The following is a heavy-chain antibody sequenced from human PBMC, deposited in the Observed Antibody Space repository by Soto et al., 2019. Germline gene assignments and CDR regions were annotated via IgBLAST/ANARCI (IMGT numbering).Heavy chain of an antibody. V-gene: IGHV6-1*01. CDR1: GDSVSSNSAA. J-gene: IGHJ6*02. Sequence: SQTLSLTCAISGDSVSSNSAAWNWIRQSPSRGLEWLGRTYYRSKWYNDYAVSVKSRITINPDTSKNQFSLQLNSVTPEDTAVYYCARATIFGVVIIGYYYGMDVWGQGTTVTVYS. CDR2: TYYRSKWYN. CDR3: ARATIFGVVIIGYYYGMDV. D-gene: IGHD3-3*01.